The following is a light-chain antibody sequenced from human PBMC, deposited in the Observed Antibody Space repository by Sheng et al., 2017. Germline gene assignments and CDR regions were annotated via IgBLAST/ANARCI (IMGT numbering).Light chain of an antibody. J-gene: IGKJ1*01. CDR3: QQYGDSVT. CDR1: QSVNNY. V-gene: IGKV3-20*01. CDR2: GAS. Sequence: EIVLTQSPATLSLSPGERATLSCRASQSVNNYLAWYQQKPGQAPRLLIYGASIRATGIPDRFSGSGSGTDFTLTVSRLEPEDYAVYYCQQYGDSVTFGQGTEGGHQT.